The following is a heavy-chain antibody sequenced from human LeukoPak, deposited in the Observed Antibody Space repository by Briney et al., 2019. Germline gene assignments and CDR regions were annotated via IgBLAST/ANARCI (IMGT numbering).Heavy chain of an antibody. Sequence: SENLSLTCTVSGGSISSYYWSWIRQPPGKGLEWIGYIYYSGSTNYNPSLKSRFTISVDTSKNQFSLKLSSVTAADTAVYYCARGIFGVVPKTFDYWGQGTLVTVSS. CDR3: ARGIFGVVPKTFDY. D-gene: IGHD3-3*01. CDR2: IYYSGST. CDR1: GGSISSYY. V-gene: IGHV4-59*01. J-gene: IGHJ4*02.